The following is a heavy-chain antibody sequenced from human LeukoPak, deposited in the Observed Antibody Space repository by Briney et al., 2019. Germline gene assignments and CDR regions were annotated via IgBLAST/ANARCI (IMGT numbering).Heavy chain of an antibody. CDR3: AKDYPIVATSPPPNPFDY. CDR2: ISGSGGST. V-gene: IGHV3-23*01. D-gene: IGHD5-12*01. CDR1: GFIFGDNW. J-gene: IGHJ4*02. Sequence: RPGGSLRLSCVASGFIFGDNWMGWVRQAPGKGLEWVSVISGSGGSTYYADSVKGRFTISRDNSKNTLYLQMNSLRAEDTAVYYCAKDYPIVATSPPPNPFDYWGQGTLVTVSS.